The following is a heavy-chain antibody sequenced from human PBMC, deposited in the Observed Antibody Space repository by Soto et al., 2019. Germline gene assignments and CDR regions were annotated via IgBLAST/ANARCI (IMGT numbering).Heavy chain of an antibody. V-gene: IGHV3-74*01. CDR2: INNDGSRT. J-gene: IGHJ4*02. CDR3: GTTFEY. Sequence: PGGSLRLSCAASGFTFSNYWIHWVRQVPGEGLVWVSTINNDGSRTWYADSVRGRIATSRDNARNLVYLQMNSLRAEDTAVYYCGTTFEYWGQGALVTVSS. CDR1: GFTFSNYW. D-gene: IGHD1-26*01.